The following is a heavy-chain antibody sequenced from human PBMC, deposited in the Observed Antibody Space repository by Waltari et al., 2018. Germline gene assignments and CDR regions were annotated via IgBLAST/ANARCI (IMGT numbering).Heavy chain of an antibody. D-gene: IGHD3-10*01. CDR3: AREGEYYYGSGSYYGGAY. Sequence: EVQLVESGGGLVQPGGSLRLSCAASGFTFSSYSMNWVRQAPGKGLEWVSYISSSSSTIYYADSVKGRFTISRDNAKNSLYLQMNSLRAEDTAVYYCAREGEYYYGSGSYYGGAYWGQGTLVTVSS. V-gene: IGHV3-48*04. CDR2: ISSSSSTI. J-gene: IGHJ4*02. CDR1: GFTFSSYS.